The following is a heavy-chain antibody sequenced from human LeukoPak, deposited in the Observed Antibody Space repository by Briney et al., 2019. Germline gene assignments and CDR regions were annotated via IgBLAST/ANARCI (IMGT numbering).Heavy chain of an antibody. J-gene: IGHJ4*02. Sequence: PGGSLRLSCAASGFTFSSYGMHWVRQAPGKGLEWVAVISYDGSNKYYADSVKGRFTISRDNSKNSLYLQMNSLRVEDTAIYYCVRSLSGYYFDSWGQGTLVTVSS. CDR2: ISYDGSNK. CDR3: VRSLSGYYFDS. CDR1: GFTFSSYG. V-gene: IGHV3-30*03. D-gene: IGHD3-10*01.